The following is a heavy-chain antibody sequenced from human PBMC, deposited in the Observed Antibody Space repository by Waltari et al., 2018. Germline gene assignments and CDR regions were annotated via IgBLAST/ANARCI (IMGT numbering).Heavy chain of an antibody. D-gene: IGHD3-22*01. Sequence: QVQLQESGPGLVKPSETLSLTCTVSGGSISSYYWSWIRQPPGKGLEWIGYIYYSGSTNYNPSLKSRVTISVDTSKNQFSLKLSSVTAADTAVYYCARAYYESSGYYFDYWGQGTLVTVSS. CDR3: ARAYYESSGYYFDY. CDR1: GGSISSYY. CDR2: IYYSGST. J-gene: IGHJ4*02. V-gene: IGHV4-59*01.